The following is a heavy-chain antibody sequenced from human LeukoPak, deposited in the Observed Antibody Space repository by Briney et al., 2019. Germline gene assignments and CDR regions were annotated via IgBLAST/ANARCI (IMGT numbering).Heavy chain of an antibody. CDR3: AREGSGRTAYNDGLDV. D-gene: IGHD3-10*01. CDR1: GFTFGKYW. CDR2: IRSGGST. J-gene: IGHJ3*01. Sequence: GGSLRLSCVASGFTFGKYWMSWVRQAPGKGLEWVSVIRSGGSTVYADSVKGRFTISRDNSKNTLYLQLNSLRAEDTAVYYCAREGSGRTAYNDGLDVWARGQWSPSLQ. V-gene: IGHV3-53*01.